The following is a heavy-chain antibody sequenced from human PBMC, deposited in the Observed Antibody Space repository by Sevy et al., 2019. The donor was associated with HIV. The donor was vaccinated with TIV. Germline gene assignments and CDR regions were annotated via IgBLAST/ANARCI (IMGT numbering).Heavy chain of an antibody. CDR2: ISGGGGDT. Sequence: GGSLRLSCVASGFAFRSRAMSWVRQAPGKGLEWVAAISGGGGDTYYAPSVKGRFTISRDNSKDTLYLHLNSLRADDTAMFYCATVLSDYAHYLLAFWGQGTLVTVSS. J-gene: IGHJ4*02. V-gene: IGHV3-23*01. CDR1: GFAFRSRA. CDR3: ATVLSDYAHYLLAF. D-gene: IGHD4-17*01.